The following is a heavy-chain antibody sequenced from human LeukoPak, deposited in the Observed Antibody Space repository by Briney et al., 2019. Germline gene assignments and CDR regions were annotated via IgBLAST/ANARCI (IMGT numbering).Heavy chain of an antibody. CDR1: GGSISSYY. Sequence: SETLSLTCTVSGGSISSYYWSWIRQPPGKGLEWIAYISDIGSINYNPSLKNRVTISLDTSKNQFSLKLSSVTAADTAVYYCAGHHPRNTVDFWGQGTLVTVSS. J-gene: IGHJ4*02. D-gene: IGHD2/OR15-2a*01. V-gene: IGHV4-59*08. CDR2: ISDIGSI. CDR3: AGHHPRNTVDF.